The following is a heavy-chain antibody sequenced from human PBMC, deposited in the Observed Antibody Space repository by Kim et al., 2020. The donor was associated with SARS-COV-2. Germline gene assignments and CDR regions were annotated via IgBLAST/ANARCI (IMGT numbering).Heavy chain of an antibody. J-gene: IGHJ6*03. Sequence: SVKVSCKASGGTFSSYAISWVRQAPGQGLEWMGRIIPILGIANYAQKFQGRVTITADKSTSTAYMELSSLRSEDTAVYYCARESRVATIKAGNMDVWGKGTTVTVSS. V-gene: IGHV1-69*04. CDR1: GGTFSSYA. D-gene: IGHD5-12*01. CDR3: ARESRVATIKAGNMDV. CDR2: IIPILGIA.